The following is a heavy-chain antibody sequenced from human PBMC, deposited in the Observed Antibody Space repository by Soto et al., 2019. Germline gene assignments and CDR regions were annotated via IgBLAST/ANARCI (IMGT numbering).Heavy chain of an antibody. CDR3: ARLRDSKSANYMDV. V-gene: IGHV3-23*01. J-gene: IGHJ6*03. D-gene: IGHD3-16*01. Sequence: SLRLSCTASGFTFSTYAMTWVRQAPGKGLEWVSTITASDGSTFYADSVKGRFTISRDNSKDTLYLQIINLRAEDTAVYYCARLRDSKSANYMDVWGKGTTVTVSS. CDR2: ITASDGST. CDR1: GFTFSTYA.